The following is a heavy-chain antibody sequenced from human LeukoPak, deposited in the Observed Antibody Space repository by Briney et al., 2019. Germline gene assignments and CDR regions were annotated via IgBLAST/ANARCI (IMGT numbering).Heavy chain of an antibody. D-gene: IGHD5-24*01. CDR1: GGSISGSSYY. V-gene: IGHV4-39*07. J-gene: IGHJ4*02. CDR3: ARVSFDGYTENYFDY. CDR2: IYYSGST. Sequence: PSETLSLTCTVSGGSISGSSYYWGWIRQPPGKGLEWIGNIYYSGSTYYNPSLKSRVTISIDTSKNQFSLNLSSVTAADTAVYYCARVSFDGYTENYFDYWGQGTLVTVSS.